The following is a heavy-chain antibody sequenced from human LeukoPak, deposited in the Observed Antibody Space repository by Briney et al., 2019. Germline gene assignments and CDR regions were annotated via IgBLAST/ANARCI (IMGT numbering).Heavy chain of an antibody. Sequence: GRSLRLSCAASGFTFSSYAMHWVRQAPGKGLEWVAVISYDGSNKFYADSVKGRFTLSRDNSKNTLYLQMNSLRIEDTAVYYCGRGSVGFGELNYWGQGTRVTVSS. J-gene: IGHJ4*02. D-gene: IGHD3-10*01. CDR1: GFTFSSYA. V-gene: IGHV3-30-3*01. CDR3: GRGSVGFGELNY. CDR2: ISYDGSNK.